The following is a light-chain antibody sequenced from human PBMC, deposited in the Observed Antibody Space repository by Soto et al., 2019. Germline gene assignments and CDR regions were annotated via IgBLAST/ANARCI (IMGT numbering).Light chain of an antibody. CDR3: QSYYSSMSGWV. J-gene: IGLJ3*02. CDR1: SSNIGAGYD. Sequence: QSVLTQPPSVSGAPGQRVTISCTGSSSNIGAGYDVHWYQQLPGTAPKLLIYGNSNRPSGVPDRFSGSKSGTSASLAITGLRAEGEADYYCQSYYSSMSGWVFGGGTKRTVL. CDR2: GNS. V-gene: IGLV1-40*01.